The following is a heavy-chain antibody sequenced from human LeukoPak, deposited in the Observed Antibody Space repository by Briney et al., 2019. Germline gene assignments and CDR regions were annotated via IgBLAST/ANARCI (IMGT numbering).Heavy chain of an antibody. CDR3: ARGAYGDLTHDY. CDR1: GYPFTGYY. Sequence: GASVKVSCKASGYPFTGYYIHWVRQAPGQGLEWMGWTNPDSGGTSYAQKFQGRVTMTRDTSISTAYMELSRLRSDDAAVYYCARGAYGDLTHDYWGQGTLVTVSS. CDR2: TNPDSGGT. V-gene: IGHV1-2*02. D-gene: IGHD4-17*01. J-gene: IGHJ4*02.